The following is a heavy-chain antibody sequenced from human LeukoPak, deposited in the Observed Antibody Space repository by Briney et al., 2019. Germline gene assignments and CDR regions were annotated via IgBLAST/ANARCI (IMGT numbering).Heavy chain of an antibody. Sequence: SQTLSLTCTVSGGSISSGSYYWSWIRQPAGKGLEWIGRIYTSGSTNYNPSLKSRVTISVDTSKNQFSLKLSSVTAADTAVYYCARDRSQRGYWYFDLWGRGTLVTVSS. D-gene: IGHD2-15*01. J-gene: IGHJ2*01. CDR3: ARDRSQRGYWYFDL. CDR1: GGSISSGSYY. V-gene: IGHV4-61*02. CDR2: IYTSGST.